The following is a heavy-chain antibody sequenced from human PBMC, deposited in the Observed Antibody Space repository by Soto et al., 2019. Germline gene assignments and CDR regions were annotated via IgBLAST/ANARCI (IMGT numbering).Heavy chain of an antibody. CDR3: ASSDYYGLLDAFDI. J-gene: IGHJ3*02. D-gene: IGHD3-10*01. V-gene: IGHV4-39*01. Sequence: PSETLSLTCTVSGGSISSSSYFWGWIRQPPGKGLEWIGSIYYSGGTYYNPSLKSRVTISVDTSKNQFSLKLSSVTAADTAVYYCASSDYYGLLDAFDIWGQGTMVTVSS. CDR2: IYYSGGT. CDR1: GGSISSSSYF.